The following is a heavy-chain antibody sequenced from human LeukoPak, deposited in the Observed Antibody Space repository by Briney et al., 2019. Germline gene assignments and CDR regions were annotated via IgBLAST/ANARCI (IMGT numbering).Heavy chain of an antibody. D-gene: IGHD3-22*01. Sequence: GGSLRLSCAASGFTFSSYWMNWARQAPGKGLEWVASINHNGNVNYYVDSVKGRFTISRDNAKNSLYLQMSNLRAEDTAVYYCARSITMIVVAPDYWGQGTLVTVSS. CDR1: GFTFSSYW. CDR3: ARSITMIVVAPDY. J-gene: IGHJ4*02. CDR2: INHNGNVN. V-gene: IGHV3-7*03.